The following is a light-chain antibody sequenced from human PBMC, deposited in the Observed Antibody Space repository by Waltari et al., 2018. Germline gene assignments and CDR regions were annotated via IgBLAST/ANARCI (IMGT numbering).Light chain of an antibody. V-gene: IGKV1-13*02. CDR1: QGISSY. J-gene: IGKJ2*03. Sequence: IQMSQSPSSLSASVGDRVTITCRASQGISSYLNWYQQKPGKAPRLLIYYANSLASGVPSRFSGSGSGTEFTLTISSLQPEDFATYYCQQGNSYPYSFGQGTKVEIK. CDR3: QQGNSYPYS. CDR2: YAN.